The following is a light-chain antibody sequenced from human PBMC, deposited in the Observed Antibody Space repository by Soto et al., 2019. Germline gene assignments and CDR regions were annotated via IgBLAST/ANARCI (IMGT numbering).Light chain of an antibody. CDR2: GAS. V-gene: IGKV3D-15*01. CDR3: QQHNQWPIT. Sequence: VMTQSPATLSVSPGERATLSFRSSQSVSSSYLAWYQQKPGQAPRLLIYGASSRATGIPDRFSGSGSGTEFTLTTNSLQSEDSAVYYCQQHNQWPITFGQGTRLEI. CDR1: QSVSSSY. J-gene: IGKJ5*01.